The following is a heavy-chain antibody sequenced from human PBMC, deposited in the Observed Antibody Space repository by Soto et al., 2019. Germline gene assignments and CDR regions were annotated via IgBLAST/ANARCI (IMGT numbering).Heavy chain of an antibody. V-gene: IGHV1-69*06. CDR2: IIPIFGTA. D-gene: IGHD6-6*01. J-gene: IGHJ6*02. Sequence: QVQLVQSGAEVKKPGSSVKVSCKASGGTFSSYAISWVRQAPGQGLEWMGGIIPIFGTANYAQKFQGRVTITADKSTSKAYMELSSLRSEDTAVYYCASRGYSSSSYYYYGMDVWGQGTTVTVSS. CDR1: GGTFSSYA. CDR3: ASRGYSSSSYYYYGMDV.